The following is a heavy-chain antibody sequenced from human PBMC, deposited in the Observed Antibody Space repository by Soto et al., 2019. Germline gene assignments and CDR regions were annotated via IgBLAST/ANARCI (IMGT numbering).Heavy chain of an antibody. V-gene: IGHV1-3*01. CDR1: GYTFTSYA. CDR3: ARLGLVSDGDY. Sequence: QVQLVQSGAEVKKPGASVKVSCKASGYTFTSYAMHWVRQAPGQRLEWMGWINAGNGNTKYSQKFQGRVTITRDTSASTVYMELSSVRSEDTAVYYCARLGLVSDGDYWGQGTLVTVSS. J-gene: IGHJ4*02. D-gene: IGHD1-26*01. CDR2: INAGNGNT.